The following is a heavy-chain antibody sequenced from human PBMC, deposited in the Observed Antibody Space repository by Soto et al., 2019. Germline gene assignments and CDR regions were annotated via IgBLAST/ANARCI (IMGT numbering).Heavy chain of an antibody. CDR3: AKDHRTGESPWLYDFWSGSDSTLYYSYGMDV. J-gene: IGHJ6*02. V-gene: IGHV3-23*01. CDR2: ISGSGGST. Sequence: EVQLLESGGGLVQPGGSLRLSCAASGFTFSSYAMSWVRQAPGKGLEWVSAISGSGGSTYYADSVKGRFTISRDNSKNTLYLQMNSLRAEDTAVYYCAKDHRTGESPWLYDFWSGSDSTLYYSYGMDVWGQGTTVTVSS. D-gene: IGHD3-3*01. CDR1: GFTFSSYA.